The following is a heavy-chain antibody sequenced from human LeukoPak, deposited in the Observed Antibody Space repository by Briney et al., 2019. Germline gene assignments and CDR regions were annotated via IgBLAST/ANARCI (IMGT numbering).Heavy chain of an antibody. CDR3: AKDACGMVIHSDY. D-gene: IGHD3-22*01. CDR2: IWNDGSNK. V-gene: IGHV3-33*06. Sequence: GGSLRLSCAASGFTFRVYGMHWVPHAPDKGLEWGAVIWNDGSNKYYADSVTGRFTIATDNSKTTLYLQMSSLRAEVTAVYYCAKDACGMVIHSDYWGQGTLVSVSS. CDR1: GFTFRVYG. J-gene: IGHJ4*02.